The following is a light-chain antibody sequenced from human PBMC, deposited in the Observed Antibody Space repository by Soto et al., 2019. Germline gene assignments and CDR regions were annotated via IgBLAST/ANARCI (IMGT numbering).Light chain of an antibody. V-gene: IGKV3-11*01. J-gene: IGKJ1*01. CDR2: DAS. CDR1: QSVGSY. Sequence: EIVLTQSPATLSLSPGEGATLSCRASQSVGSYLAWYQQKPGQAPRRLIYDASNRATGIPARFSGSGSGTDFTLTISSLEPEDFAVYYCQQRSNWWTFGQGTKVEIK. CDR3: QQRSNWWT.